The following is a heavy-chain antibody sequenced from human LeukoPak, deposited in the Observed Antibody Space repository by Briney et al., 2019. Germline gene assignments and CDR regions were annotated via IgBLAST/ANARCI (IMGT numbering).Heavy chain of an antibody. CDR2: ISGSGGST. Sequence: GGSLRLSCAASGFTFSSYAMSWVRQAPGKGLEWVSAISGSGGSTYYADSVKGRFTISRDNSKNTLYLQMNSLRAEDTAVYYCAKDVPSIAVASTSRTYFDYWGQGTLVTVSS. CDR1: GFTFSSYA. D-gene: IGHD6-19*01. CDR3: AKDVPSIAVASTSRTYFDY. J-gene: IGHJ4*02. V-gene: IGHV3-23*01.